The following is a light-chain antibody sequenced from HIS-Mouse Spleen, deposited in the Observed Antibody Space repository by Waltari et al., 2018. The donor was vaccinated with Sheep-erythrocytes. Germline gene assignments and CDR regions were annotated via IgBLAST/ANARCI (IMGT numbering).Light chain of an antibody. V-gene: IGLV2-23*01. CDR3: CSYAGSYTFVV. J-gene: IGLJ2*01. Sequence: QSALTQPASVSGSPAQSITTSGTGTSSYVGSYNLVSWYQQNPGKAPKLMIYEGSKRPSGVSNRFSGSKSGNTASLTISGLQAEDEADYYCCSYAGSYTFVVFGGGTKLTVL. CDR2: EGS. CDR1: SSYVGSYNL.